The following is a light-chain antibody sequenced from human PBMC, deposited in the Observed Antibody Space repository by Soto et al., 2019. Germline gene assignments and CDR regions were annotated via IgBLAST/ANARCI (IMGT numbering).Light chain of an antibody. CDR1: SSDVGAYNY. CDR3: SSYTSSSTLV. Sequence: QSALTQPASVSGSPGPSITISCTGTSSDVGAYNYVSWYRQHPGKAPKLMIYEVTNRPSGVSNRFSGSKSGSTASLTISGLQAEDEADYYCSSYTSSSTLVFGGGTKLTVL. J-gene: IGLJ3*02. CDR2: EVT. V-gene: IGLV2-14*01.